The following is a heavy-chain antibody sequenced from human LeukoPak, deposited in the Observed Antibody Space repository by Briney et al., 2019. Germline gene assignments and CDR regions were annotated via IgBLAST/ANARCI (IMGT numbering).Heavy chain of an antibody. Sequence: GESLKISCKGSGYSFTAYWIAWVRQMPEKGLEWMGIIYPGDSDTRYSPSFQGQVTISVDKSVSAAYLQWSSLKASDTAMYYCASPPTRECSSISCPLSYWGQGTLVTVSS. V-gene: IGHV5-51*01. CDR3: ASPPTRECSSISCPLSY. CDR1: GYSFTAYW. D-gene: IGHD2-2*01. J-gene: IGHJ4*02. CDR2: IYPGDSDT.